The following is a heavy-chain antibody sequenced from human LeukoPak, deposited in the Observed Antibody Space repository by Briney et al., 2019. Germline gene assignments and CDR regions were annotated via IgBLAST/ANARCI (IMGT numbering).Heavy chain of an antibody. J-gene: IGHJ6*02. D-gene: IGHD6-13*01. CDR2: ISSSGGST. CDR1: GFTFSDYY. CDR3: AKDGPSSSPYYYGMDV. Sequence: GGSLRLSCAASGFTFSDYYMSWIRQAPGKGLEWVSYISSSGGSTYYADSVKGRFTISRDNSKNTLYLQMNSLRAEDTAVYYCAKDGPSSSPYYYGMDVWGQGTTVTVSS. V-gene: IGHV3-11*01.